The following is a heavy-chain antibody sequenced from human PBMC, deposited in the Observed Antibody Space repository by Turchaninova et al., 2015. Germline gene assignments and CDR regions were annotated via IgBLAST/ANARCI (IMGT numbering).Heavy chain of an antibody. D-gene: IGHD6-13*01. Sequence: QVQLQQWGAGLLKPSETLSLTCAVYGGSFSGYYWRWIRQPPGKGLEWSGEINHSGSTNDNPSIKSRVTISVDTSNNQFSRRLGSVTAADTAVYYCARGGAAAGMTPHFDYWGQGTLVTVSS. CDR2: INHSGST. J-gene: IGHJ4*02. CDR3: ARGGAAAGMTPHFDY. V-gene: IGHV4-34*01. CDR1: GGSFSGYY.